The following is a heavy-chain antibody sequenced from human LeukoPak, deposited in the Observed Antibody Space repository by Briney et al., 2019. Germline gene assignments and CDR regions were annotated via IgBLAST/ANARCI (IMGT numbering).Heavy chain of an antibody. J-gene: IGHJ5*02. CDR1: GFTFSSYS. V-gene: IGHV3-21*01. D-gene: IGHD1-26*01. Sequence: GGSLRLSCAASGFTFSSYSMNWVHQAPGKGLEWVSSISSSSSYIYYADSVKGRFTISRDNAKNSLYLQMNSLRAEDTAVYYCARANLGATSRNWFDPWGQGTLVTVSS. CDR3: ARANLGATSRNWFDP. CDR2: ISSSSSYI.